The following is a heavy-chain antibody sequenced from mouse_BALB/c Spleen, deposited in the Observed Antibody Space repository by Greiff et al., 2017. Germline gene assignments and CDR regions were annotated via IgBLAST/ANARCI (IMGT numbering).Heavy chain of an antibody. CDR1: GFTFSSYA. CDR3: ARGEDYDGYYYAMDY. V-gene: IGHV5-6-5*01. CDR2: ISSGGST. J-gene: IGHJ4*01. Sequence: EVKVEESGGGLVKPGGSLKLSCAASGFTFSSYAMSWVRQTPEKRLEWVASISSGGSTYYPDSVKGRFTISRDNARNILYLQMSSLRSEDTAMYYCARGEDYDGYYYAMDYWGQGTSVTVSS. D-gene: IGHD2-4*01.